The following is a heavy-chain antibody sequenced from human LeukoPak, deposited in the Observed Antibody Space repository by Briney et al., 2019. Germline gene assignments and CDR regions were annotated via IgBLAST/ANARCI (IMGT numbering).Heavy chain of an antibody. J-gene: IGHJ4*02. V-gene: IGHV1-24*01. CDR1: GYTLTELS. Sequence: ASVKVSCKVSGYTLTELSMHWVRQAPGKGLEWMGGSDPEDGETIYAQKFQGRVTMTEDTSTDTAYMELSSLRSEDTAVYYCATAYYYGSGSYYTDYWGQGTLVTVSS. CDR3: ATAYYYGSGSYYTDY. CDR2: SDPEDGET. D-gene: IGHD3-10*01.